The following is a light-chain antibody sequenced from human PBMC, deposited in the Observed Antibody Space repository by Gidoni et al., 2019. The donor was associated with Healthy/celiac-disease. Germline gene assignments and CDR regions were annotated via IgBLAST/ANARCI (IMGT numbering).Light chain of an antibody. CDR2: GNS. V-gene: IGLV1-40*01. CDR1: SSNIGAGYY. CDR3: QSYDSSLSGVV. Sequence: QSVLTQPPSVSGAPVQRVTISCTGSSSNIGAGYYLHWYQQRPGTAPNLLIYGNSNRPSGVPDRFSGSKSGTSASLAITGLQAEDEADYYCQSYDSSLSGVVFGGGTKLTVL. J-gene: IGLJ2*01.